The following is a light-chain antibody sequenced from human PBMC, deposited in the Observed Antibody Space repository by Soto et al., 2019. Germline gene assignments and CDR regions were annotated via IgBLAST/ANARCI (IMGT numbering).Light chain of an antibody. CDR2: EVT. CDR3: SSYAGSDTPYV. V-gene: IGLV2-8*01. CDR1: SGDVGGYDY. J-gene: IGLJ1*01. Sequence: QSALTQPPSASGSPGQSVTISCTGTSGDVGGYDYVSWYQQHPGKAPKLMIYEVTKRPLGVPDRFSGSKSGNTASLTVSGLQAEDEADYYCSSYAGSDTPYVFGNGTKVTVL.